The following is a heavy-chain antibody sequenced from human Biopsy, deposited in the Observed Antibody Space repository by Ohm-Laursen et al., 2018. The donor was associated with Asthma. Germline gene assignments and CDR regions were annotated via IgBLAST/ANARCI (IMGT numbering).Heavy chain of an antibody. CDR1: GHNFISFA. D-gene: IGHD3-9*01. CDR3: ARRYYDFLTGQVKDVFGV. Sequence: ASVKASCKPYGHNFISFATHWVRQAPGQRLEWMGWVNTGYGDTKYSQKFQGRVTITRDTSASTAYMELRSLRSEDTATYYCARRYYDFLTGQVKDVFGVWGQGTMVTVSS. V-gene: IGHV1-3*04. CDR2: VNTGYGDT. J-gene: IGHJ3*01.